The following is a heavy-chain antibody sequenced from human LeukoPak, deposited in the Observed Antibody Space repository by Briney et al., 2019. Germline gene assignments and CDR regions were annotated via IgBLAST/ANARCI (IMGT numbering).Heavy chain of an antibody. CDR1: GFTFSSYE. CDR2: ISTTGSTI. D-gene: IGHD3-3*01. J-gene: IGHJ6*03. CDR3: ARDDGVYYYYYMDV. V-gene: IGHV3-48*03. Sequence: GGSLRLSCAASGFTFSSYEMNWVRQAPGKGLEWISYISTTGSTIYYADSVKGRFTISRDNAKNSLYLQMNSLRAEDTAVYYCARDDGVYYYYYMDVWGKGTTVTVSS.